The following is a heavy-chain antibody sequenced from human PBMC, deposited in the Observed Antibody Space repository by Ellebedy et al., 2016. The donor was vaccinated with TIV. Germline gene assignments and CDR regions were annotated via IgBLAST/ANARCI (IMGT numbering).Heavy chain of an antibody. J-gene: IGHJ4*02. CDR3: ARAQPRDTEPFDY. CDR2: ISSSISYI. Sequence: GESLKISCAASGFTFSSYSMNWVRQAPGKGLEWVSSISSSISYIYYADSVKGRFTISRDNAKNSLYLQMNSLRAEDTAVYYCARAQPRDTEPFDYWGQGTLVTVSS. CDR1: GFTFSSYS. V-gene: IGHV3-21*01. D-gene: IGHD5-18*01.